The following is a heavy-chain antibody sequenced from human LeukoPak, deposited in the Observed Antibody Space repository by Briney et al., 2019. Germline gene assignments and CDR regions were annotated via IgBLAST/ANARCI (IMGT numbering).Heavy chain of an antibody. CDR1: GDSVSSNIAS. D-gene: IGHD1-1*01. Sequence: SQTLSLTCAISGDSVSSNIASWNWIRQSPSRGLEWPGRTYYRSKWYNDYAVSAKSRITINPDTSKNQFSLQLNSVTPEDTAVYYCARVYNWNPAGAFDIWGQGTVVTVSS. CDR3: ARVYNWNPAGAFDI. CDR2: TYYRSKWYN. J-gene: IGHJ3*02. V-gene: IGHV6-1*01.